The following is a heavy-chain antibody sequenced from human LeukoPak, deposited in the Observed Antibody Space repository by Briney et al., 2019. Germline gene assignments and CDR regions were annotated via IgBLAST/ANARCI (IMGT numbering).Heavy chain of an antibody. CDR1: GYTFTCYY. J-gene: IGHJ5*02. CDR3: ARAEPLWFGELLYGNWFDP. Sequence: ASVKVSCKASGYTFTCYYLHWVRQAPGQGLEWMGWINPNSGGTNYAQKFQCRVTMTRDTSISTAYMELSRLRSDDTALYYCARAEPLWFGELLYGNWFDPWGQGTLVTVSS. V-gene: IGHV1-2*02. CDR2: INPNSGGT. D-gene: IGHD3-10*01.